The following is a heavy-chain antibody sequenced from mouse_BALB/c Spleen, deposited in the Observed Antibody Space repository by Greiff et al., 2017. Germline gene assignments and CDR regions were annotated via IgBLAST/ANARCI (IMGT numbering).Heavy chain of an antibody. CDR3: ARSLYYDYDGFAY. J-gene: IGHJ3*01. Sequence: VQLQQSGPELVKPGASVKIPCTASGYTFTDYNMDWVKQSHGKSLEWIGDINPNNGGTIYNQKFKGKATLTVDKSSSTAYMELRSLTSEDTAVYYCARSLYYDYDGFAYWGQGTLVTVSA. CDR2: INPNNGGT. D-gene: IGHD2-4*01. V-gene: IGHV1-18*01. CDR1: GYTFTDYN.